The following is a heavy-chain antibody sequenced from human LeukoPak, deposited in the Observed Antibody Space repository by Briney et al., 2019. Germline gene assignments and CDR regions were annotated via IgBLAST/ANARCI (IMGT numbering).Heavy chain of an antibody. CDR3: ARVHYDSSGYYFFDY. CDR1: GFTFSSYW. Sequence: GGSLRLSCAASGFTFSSYWMSWVRQAPGKGLEWVANIKQDGSEKYYVDSVKGRFTISGDNAKNSLYLQMNSLRAEDTAVYYCARVHYDSSGYYFFDYWGQGTLVTVSS. J-gene: IGHJ4*02. D-gene: IGHD3-22*01. CDR2: IKQDGSEK. V-gene: IGHV3-7*01.